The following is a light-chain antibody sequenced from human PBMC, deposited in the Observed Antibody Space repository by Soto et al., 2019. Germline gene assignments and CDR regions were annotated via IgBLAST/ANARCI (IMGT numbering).Light chain of an antibody. CDR3: QQTLSFPPT. CDR2: TGS. Sequence: DIQMTQSPSCVSASVGDRVTITCRASQAIDSWLAWYQQKPGEAPKLLIFTGSLLHSGVPPRFSVSGSRTDFTLTISSLQSEDFATYFSQQTLSFPPTVGQGTKVDIK. V-gene: IGKV1-12*01. CDR1: QAIDSW. J-gene: IGKJ1*01.